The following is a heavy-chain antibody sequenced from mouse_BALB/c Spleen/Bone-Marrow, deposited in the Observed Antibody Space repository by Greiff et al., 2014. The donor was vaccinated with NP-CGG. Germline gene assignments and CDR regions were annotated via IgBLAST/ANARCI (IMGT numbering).Heavy chain of an antibody. CDR3: VRPPGEANY. CDR2: IAPANGNT. CDR1: GFNIKDTY. V-gene: IGHV14-3*02. Sequence: EVHLVESGAELVKPGASVKLSCTGSGFNIKDTYMHWVKQRPEQGLEWIGRIAPANGNTKYDPKFQGKATITADTSSNTAYLQLSSLTSEDTAVYYCVRPPGEANYWGTRPLLTISA. J-gene: IGHJ3*01.